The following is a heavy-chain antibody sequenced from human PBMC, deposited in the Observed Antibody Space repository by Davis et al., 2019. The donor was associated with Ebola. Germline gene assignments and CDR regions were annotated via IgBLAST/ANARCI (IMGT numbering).Heavy chain of an antibody. V-gene: IGHV3-11*06. Sequence: PGGSLRLSCAASGFTFSDYYMSWIRQAPGKGLEWVSYISSSSSYTNYADSVKGRFTISRDNAKNSLYLQMNRLRAEDTAVYYCARGGGWFGELSWFDHWGQGTLVTVSS. CDR2: ISSSSSYT. D-gene: IGHD3-10*01. CDR1: GFTFSDYY. J-gene: IGHJ5*02. CDR3: ARGGGWFGELSWFDH.